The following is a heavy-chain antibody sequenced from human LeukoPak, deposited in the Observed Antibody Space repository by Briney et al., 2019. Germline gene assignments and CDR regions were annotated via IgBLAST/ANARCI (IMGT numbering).Heavy chain of an antibody. J-gene: IGHJ4*02. D-gene: IGHD3-22*01. CDR1: GFTFSSYG. V-gene: IGHV3-23*01. CDR2: ISGSGGST. CDR3: AKDIAPWGLYYDSSGYCFDY. Sequence: GGSLRLSCAASGFTFSSYGMSWVRQAPGKGLEWVSAISGSGGSTYYADSVKGRFTISRDDAKNSLYLQMNSLRAEDMALYYCAKDIAPWGLYYDSSGYCFDYWGQGTLVTVSS.